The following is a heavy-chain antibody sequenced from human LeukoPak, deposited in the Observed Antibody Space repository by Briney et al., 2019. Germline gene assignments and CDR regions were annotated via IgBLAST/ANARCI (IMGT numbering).Heavy chain of an antibody. CDR2: IIPIFGTA. V-gene: IGHV1-69*05. CDR1: GGTFSSYA. D-gene: IGHD6-13*01. Sequence: SVKVSCKASGGTFSSYAISWVRQAPGQGLEWMGGIIPIFGTANYAQKFQGRVTITTDESTSTAYMELSSLRSEDTAVYYCAREAAAEYYYYMDAWGKGTTVTVSS. J-gene: IGHJ6*03. CDR3: AREAAAEYYYYMDA.